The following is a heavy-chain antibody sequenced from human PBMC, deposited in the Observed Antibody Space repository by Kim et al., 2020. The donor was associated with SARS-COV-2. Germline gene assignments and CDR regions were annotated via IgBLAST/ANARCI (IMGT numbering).Heavy chain of an antibody. J-gene: IGHJ4*02. V-gene: IGHV3-15*01. CDR3: TTGSGDSSGYADDY. D-gene: IGHD3-22*01. CDR1: GFTFSNAW. Sequence: GGSLRLSCAASGFTFSNAWMSWVRQAPGKGLEWVGRIKSKTDGGTTDYAAPVKGRFTISRDDSKNTLYLQMNSLKTEDTAVYYCTTGSGDSSGYADDYWGQGTLVTVSS. CDR2: IKSKTDGGTT.